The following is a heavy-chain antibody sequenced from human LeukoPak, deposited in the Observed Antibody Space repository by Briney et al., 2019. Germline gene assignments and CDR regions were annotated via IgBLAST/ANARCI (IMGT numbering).Heavy chain of an antibody. Sequence: GESLKISCAAPGFPFSIYAMSWVRQAPGKGLEWVSVISGSGSSTYYADSVKGRFTISRDNSKNTLYLQMNSLRAEDTAVYYCAKEMATIRAFDFWGQGTMVTVSS. CDR1: GFPFSIYA. CDR2: ISGSGSST. J-gene: IGHJ3*01. V-gene: IGHV3-23*01. CDR3: AKEMATIRAFDF. D-gene: IGHD5-24*01.